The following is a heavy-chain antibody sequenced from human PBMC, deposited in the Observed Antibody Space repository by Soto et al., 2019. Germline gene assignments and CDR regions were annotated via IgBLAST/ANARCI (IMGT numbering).Heavy chain of an antibody. V-gene: IGHV3-30*18. CDR1: GFSFSKYG. CDR3: AKELRETGGYYFDC. Sequence: QVQLVESGGGVVQPGRSLRLSCAASGFSFSKYGMHWVRQAPGKGLELVAEMSDDGSKKYYGDSVKGRFTISRDNSKNTLYLLMDSLRPEDTAMYYCAKELRETGGYYFDCWGQGTLVTVSS. CDR2: MSDDGSKK. D-gene: IGHD3-16*01. J-gene: IGHJ4*02.